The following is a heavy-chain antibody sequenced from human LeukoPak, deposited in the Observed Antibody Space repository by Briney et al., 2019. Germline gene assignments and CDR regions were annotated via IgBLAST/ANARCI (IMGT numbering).Heavy chain of an antibody. J-gene: IGHJ2*01. V-gene: IGHV5-51*01. CDR3: ARQGRITMVRGVTVHWYFDL. Sequence: GASVKVSCKASGYSFTSYWIGWVRQMPGKGLEWMGIIYPGDSDTRYSPSFQGQVTISADKSISTAYLQWSSLKASDTAMYYCARQGRITMVRGVTVHWYFDLWGRGTLVTVSS. CDR1: GYSFTSYW. D-gene: IGHD3-10*01. CDR2: IYPGDSDT.